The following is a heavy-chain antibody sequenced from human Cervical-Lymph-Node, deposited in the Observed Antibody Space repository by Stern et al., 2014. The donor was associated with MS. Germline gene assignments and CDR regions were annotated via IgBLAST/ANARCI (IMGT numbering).Heavy chain of an antibody. V-gene: IGHV5-10-1*03. CDR1: GYSFTGYW. Sequence: VQLVQSGAEVKRPGESLRISCKGSGYSFTGYWITWVRQMAGKGLEWMGRTDPSESYVKYSPSFQGHATISADKSISTAYLQWSSLKASDTAMYYCARHDSAGTILYWGQGTLVTVSS. D-gene: IGHD1-7*01. CDR2: TDPSESYV. CDR3: ARHDSAGTILY. J-gene: IGHJ4*02.